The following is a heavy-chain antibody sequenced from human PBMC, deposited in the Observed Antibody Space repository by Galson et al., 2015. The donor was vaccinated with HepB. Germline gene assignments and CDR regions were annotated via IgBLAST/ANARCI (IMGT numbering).Heavy chain of an antibody. CDR1: GFTFSYHA. V-gene: IGHV3-30*04. CDR3: ARSGHSSGWQPGDFMDV. Sequence: SLRLSCAASGFTFSYHALDWVRQAPGKGLEWVALISYGGASEYYADSVKGRFTISRDNSRNTLYLQMNSLRVEDTAVYYCARSGHSSGWQPGDFMDVWGKGTTVTVSS. D-gene: IGHD3-22*01. J-gene: IGHJ6*03. CDR2: ISYGGASE.